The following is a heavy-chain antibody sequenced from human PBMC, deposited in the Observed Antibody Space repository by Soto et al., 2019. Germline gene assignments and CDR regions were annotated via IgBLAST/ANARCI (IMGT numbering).Heavy chain of an antibody. Sequence: EVQLVESGGGLVQPGGSLRLSCAASGFTFSNYDMHWVRQATGKVLEWVSAIGTAGDTYYAGSGKGRFTISRENAKNSLYLQMNSLRAGDTAVYYCARGVTMVRGVIIAWFDPWGQGTLVTVSS. J-gene: IGHJ5*02. CDR1: GFTFSNYD. V-gene: IGHV3-13*04. D-gene: IGHD3-10*01. CDR2: IGTAGDT. CDR3: ARGVTMVRGVIIAWFDP.